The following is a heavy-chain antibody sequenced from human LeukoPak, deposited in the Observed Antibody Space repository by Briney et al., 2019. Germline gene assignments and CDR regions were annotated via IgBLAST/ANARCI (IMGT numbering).Heavy chain of an antibody. CDR3: ARGPVGGTTYNDGDAFDI. J-gene: IGHJ3*02. V-gene: IGHV4-59*01. CDR1: GGSISRYY. CDR2: IYYSGST. Sequence: SETLSLTCTVSGGSISRYYWSWIRQPPGKGLEWIGYIYYSGSTNYNPSLKSRVTISVDTSKNQFSLKLSSVTAADTAVYYGARGPVGGTTYNDGDAFDIWGQGTMVTVSS. D-gene: IGHD1-7*01.